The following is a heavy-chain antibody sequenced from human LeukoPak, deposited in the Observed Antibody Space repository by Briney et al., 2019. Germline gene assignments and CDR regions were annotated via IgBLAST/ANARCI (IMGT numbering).Heavy chain of an antibody. J-gene: IGHJ4*02. CDR1: GGTFSSYA. V-gene: IGHV1-69*05. D-gene: IGHD1-26*01. CDR2: IIPLFGTA. Sequence: GASVKVSCKASGGTFSSYAISWVRQAPGQGLEWMGGIIPLFGTANYAQKFQGRVTITTDESTSTAYMELSSLRSEDTAVYYCASWRELLSSYEDYWGQGTLVTVSS. CDR3: ASWRELLSSYEDY.